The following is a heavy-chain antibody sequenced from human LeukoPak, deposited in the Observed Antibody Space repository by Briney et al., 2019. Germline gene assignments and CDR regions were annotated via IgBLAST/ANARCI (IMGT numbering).Heavy chain of an antibody. V-gene: IGHV3-30*18. CDR2: ISYDGSNK. Sequence: PGRSLRLSCAASGFTFSSYGMHWVSQAPGKGLEWVAVISYDGSNKYYADSVKGRFTISRDNSKNTLYLQMNSLRAEDTAVYYCAKDQGQQLVPRGFSFDYWGQGTLVTVSS. CDR3: AKDQGQQLVPRGFSFDY. CDR1: GFTFSSYG. J-gene: IGHJ4*02. D-gene: IGHD6-13*01.